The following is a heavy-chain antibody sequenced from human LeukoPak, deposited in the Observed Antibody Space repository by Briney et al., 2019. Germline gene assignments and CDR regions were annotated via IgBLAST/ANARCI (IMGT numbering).Heavy chain of an antibody. V-gene: IGHV1-2*02. Sequence: ASVKVSCKASGYNFTGYYLHWVRQAPGQGLEWMGWINPNTGGTNYAQKFQGRVTMTRDTSISTAYMELSRLRSDDTAVYYCASGSSGYDPPRPFGYGNNWFDPWGQGTLVTVSS. CDR2: INPNTGGT. CDR3: ASGSSGYDPPRPFGYGNNWFDP. D-gene: IGHD5-12*01. J-gene: IGHJ5*02. CDR1: GYNFTGYY.